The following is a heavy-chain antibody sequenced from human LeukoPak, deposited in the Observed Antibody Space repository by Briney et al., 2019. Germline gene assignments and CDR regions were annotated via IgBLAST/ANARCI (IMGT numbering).Heavy chain of an antibody. CDR2: IRYDGSNK. CDR1: RFTFSSYG. V-gene: IGHV3-30*02. Sequence: PGRSLRLSCAASRFTFSSYGMHWVRQAPGKGLEWVAFIRYDGSNKYYADSVKGRFTISRDNSKNTLYLQMNSLRAEDTAVYYCAANLYGDYVDLPGYWGQGTLVTVSS. CDR3: AANLYGDYVDLPGY. J-gene: IGHJ4*02. D-gene: IGHD4-17*01.